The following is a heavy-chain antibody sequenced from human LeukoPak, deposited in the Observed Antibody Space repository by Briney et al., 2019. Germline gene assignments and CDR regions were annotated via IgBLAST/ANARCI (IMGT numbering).Heavy chain of an antibody. CDR3: ARDPAMVRGVISGDY. CDR1: GGSISSSNW. J-gene: IGHJ4*02. CDR2: IYHSGST. V-gene: IGHV4-4*02. Sequence: SETLSLTCAVSGGSISSSNWWSWVRQPPGKGLEWIGEIYHSGSTNYNPSLKSRVTISVDKSKNQFSLKLSSVTAADTAVYYCARDPAMVRGVISGDYWGQGTLVTVSS. D-gene: IGHD3-10*01.